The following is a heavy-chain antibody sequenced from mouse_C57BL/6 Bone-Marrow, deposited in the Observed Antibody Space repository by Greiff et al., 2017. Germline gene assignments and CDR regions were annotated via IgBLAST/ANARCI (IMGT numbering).Heavy chain of an antibody. V-gene: IGHV1-63*01. CDR1: GYTFTNYW. D-gene: IGHD4-1*01. CDR2: IYPGGGYT. J-gene: IGHJ1*03. CDR3: ARSGAGTWDLDV. Sequence: VKLMESGAELVRPGTSVKMSCKASGYTFTNYWIGWAKQRPGHGLEWIGDIYPGGGYTNYNEQFKGKATLTADKSSSTAYMQFSSLTSEDSAIYYGARSGAGTWDLDVWGTGTTVTVSS.